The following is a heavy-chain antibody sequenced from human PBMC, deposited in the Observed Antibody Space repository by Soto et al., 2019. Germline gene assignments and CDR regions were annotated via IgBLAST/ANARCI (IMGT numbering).Heavy chain of an antibody. CDR3: AKSQKSYFYAMDV. CDR2: ISYDGSNK. CDR1: GFPFRAYG. J-gene: IGHJ6*02. Sequence: SLILSCVASGFPFRAYGMHLGRQAPGKGLEWVAVISYDGSNKYYADSVKGRFTLSRDNSKNTLYLQMNSLRAEDTAIYYCAKSQKSYFYAMDVWGQGTTVTVS. V-gene: IGHV3-30*18.